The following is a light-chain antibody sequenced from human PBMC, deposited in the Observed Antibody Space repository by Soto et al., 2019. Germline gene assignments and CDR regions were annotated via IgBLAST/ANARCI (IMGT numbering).Light chain of an antibody. CDR2: EVT. V-gene: IGLV2-14*01. J-gene: IGLJ2*01. CDR1: SSDVGTYNF. Sequence: QSVLTQPASVSGSPGQSITISCTGTSSDVGTYNFVSWYQHHPGRAPRLIISEVTNRPSGVSDRFSGSKSGNPASLTISGLQAEDEADYYCCSYTSSNTMLFGGGTKLTVL. CDR3: CSYTSSNTML.